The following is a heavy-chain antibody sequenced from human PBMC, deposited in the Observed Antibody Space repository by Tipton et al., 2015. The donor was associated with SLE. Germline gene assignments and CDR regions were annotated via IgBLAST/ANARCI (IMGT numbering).Heavy chain of an antibody. CDR3: EGAATGTNYYLDV. CDR2: ISYTGST. V-gene: IGHV4-38-2*02. D-gene: IGHD4-17*01. CDR1: GYSISSGYY. Sequence: TLSLTCNVSGYSISSGYYWGWVRQPPGKGLEFIGSISYTGSTYYNLSLKSRVTISVDKSKNQFSLKLSSLTAADTAVYYCEGAATGTNYYLDVWGKGTTVTVSS. J-gene: IGHJ6*03.